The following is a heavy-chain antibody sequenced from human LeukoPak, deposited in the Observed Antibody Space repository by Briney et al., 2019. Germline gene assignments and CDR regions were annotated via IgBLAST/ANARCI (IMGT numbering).Heavy chain of an antibody. V-gene: IGHV4-39*06. CDR3: ARDQRFRAYGGNSYYFDY. CDR2: IYYSGST. J-gene: IGHJ4*02. Sequence: SETLSLTCTVSGGSISSSSYYWGWIRQPPGKGLEWIGSIYYSGSTYYNPSLKSRVTISVDTSKNQFTLKLSSVTAADTAVYYCARDQRFRAYGGNSYYFDYWGQGTLVTVSS. CDR1: GGSISSSSYY. D-gene: IGHD4-23*01.